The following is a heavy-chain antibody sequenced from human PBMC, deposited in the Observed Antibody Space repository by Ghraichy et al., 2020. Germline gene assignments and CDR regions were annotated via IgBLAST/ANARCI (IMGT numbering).Heavy chain of an antibody. CDR2: INHSGST. V-gene: IGHV4-34*01. J-gene: IGHJ6*02. D-gene: IGHD3-3*01. CDR3: ARAAIFGVTSRGMDV. Sequence: SETLSLTCAVYDGSFSDYYWSWIRQPPGKGLEWIGEINHSGSTNYNPSLESRVTISVDTSKNQFSLKLSSVTAADTAVYYCARAAIFGVTSRGMDVWGQGTTVTVSS. CDR1: DGSFSDYY.